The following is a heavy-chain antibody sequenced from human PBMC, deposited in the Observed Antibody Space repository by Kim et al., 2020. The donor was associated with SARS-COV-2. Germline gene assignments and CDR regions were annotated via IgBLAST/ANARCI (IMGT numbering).Heavy chain of an antibody. J-gene: IGHJ4*02. Sequence: ASVKVSCKASGYTFTKYYINWVRQAPGQGLEWMGIINAGSGGTTYEQKYQGRITMTRDTSTTTVYMELSSLRSDDTAVYYCARAEVSYKKYDYWGQGTLVTVSS. V-gene: IGHV1-46*01. CDR3: ARAEVSYKKYDY. CDR2: INAGSGGT. D-gene: IGHD1-20*01. CDR1: GYTFTKYY.